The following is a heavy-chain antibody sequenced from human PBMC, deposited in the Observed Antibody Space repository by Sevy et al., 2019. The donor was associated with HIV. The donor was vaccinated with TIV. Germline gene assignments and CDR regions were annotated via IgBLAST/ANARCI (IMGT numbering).Heavy chain of an antibody. CDR1: GFTFSSYA. CDR2: ISFDGSNK. Sequence: GGSLRLSCAASGFTFSSYAMHWVRQAPGKGLEWVAVISFDGSNKYYAPSVKGRFTISRDNSKNTLYLQMNSLRAEDTAVYYCARGWSDFDYWGQGTLVTVSS. J-gene: IGHJ4*02. D-gene: IGHD6-19*01. CDR3: ARGWSDFDY. V-gene: IGHV3-30-3*01.